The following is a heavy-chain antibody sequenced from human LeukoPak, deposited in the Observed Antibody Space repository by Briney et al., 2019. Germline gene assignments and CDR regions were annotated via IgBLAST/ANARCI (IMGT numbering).Heavy chain of an antibody. J-gene: IGHJ4*02. V-gene: IGHV1-2*02. D-gene: IGHD6-13*01. CDR2: INPNSGGT. Sequence: ASVKVSCKASGYTFTGHYMHWVRQAPGQGLEWMGWINPNSGGTNYAQKFQGRVTMTRDTSISTAYMELSRLRSDDTAVYYCARSLVYAASGLDYWGQGTLVTVSS. CDR3: ARSLVYAASGLDY. CDR1: GYTFTGHY.